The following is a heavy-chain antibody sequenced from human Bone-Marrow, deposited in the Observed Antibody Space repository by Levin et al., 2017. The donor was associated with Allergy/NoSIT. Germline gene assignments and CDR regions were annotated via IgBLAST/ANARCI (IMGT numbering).Heavy chain of an antibody. V-gene: IGHV1-3*01. CDR1: GYSFSTYA. J-gene: IGHJ5*02. CDR2: INAETGNK. CDR3: ISEAYLT. Sequence: GESLKISCKASGYSFSTYAIHWVRQAPGQGLEWMGWINAETGNKKYSQNFQGRVSITRDTSANTDYMELRSLRYEDTAVYYCISEAYLTWGQGTLVTVSS. D-gene: IGHD3-16*01.